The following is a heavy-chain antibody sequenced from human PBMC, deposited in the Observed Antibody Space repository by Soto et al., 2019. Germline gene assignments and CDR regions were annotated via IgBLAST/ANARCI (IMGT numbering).Heavy chain of an antibody. Sequence: QVQLVQSGAEVKKPGSSVKVSCKASGGTFSSYAISWVRQAPGQGLEWMGGIIPIFGTANYAQKFQGRVTMTADESTSTAYMELSSLRSEDTAVYYCARANGDCSGGSCGFDPWGQGTLVTVSS. CDR1: GGTFSSYA. J-gene: IGHJ5*02. CDR3: ARANGDCSGGSCGFDP. CDR2: IIPIFGTA. D-gene: IGHD2-15*01. V-gene: IGHV1-69*12.